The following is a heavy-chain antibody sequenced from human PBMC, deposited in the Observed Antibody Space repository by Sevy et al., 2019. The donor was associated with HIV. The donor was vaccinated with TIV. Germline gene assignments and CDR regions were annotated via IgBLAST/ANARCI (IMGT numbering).Heavy chain of an antibody. CDR2: ISAYNGNT. Sequence: ASVKVSCKASGYTFTSYGISWVRQAPGQGLEWMGWISAYNGNTNYAQKLQGRVTMTTDTSTSTAYMELRSLRSDDTAVYYCAREEGRWEQLVPHEAFDIWGQGTMVTVSS. J-gene: IGHJ3*02. CDR3: AREEGRWEQLVPHEAFDI. CDR1: GYTFTSYG. D-gene: IGHD6-13*01. V-gene: IGHV1-18*01.